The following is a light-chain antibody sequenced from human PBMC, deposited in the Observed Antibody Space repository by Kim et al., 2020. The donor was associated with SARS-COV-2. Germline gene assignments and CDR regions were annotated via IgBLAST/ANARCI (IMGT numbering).Light chain of an antibody. V-gene: IGLV3-21*04. CDR1: KIGSKS. CDR2: YYS. J-gene: IGLJ2*01. CDR3: QVWDSSSDHVV. Sequence: SYELTQPPSVSVAPGKTARITCGGNKIGSKSVHWYQQKPGQAPVLVIYYYSDRPSGIPERFSGSNSGNTATLTISRVEAGDEADYYCQVWDSSSDHVVFGGGTQLTVL.